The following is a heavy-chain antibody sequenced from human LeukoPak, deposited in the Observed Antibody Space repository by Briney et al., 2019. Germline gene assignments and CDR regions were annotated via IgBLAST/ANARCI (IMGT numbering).Heavy chain of an antibody. CDR2: ISSNGGST. Sequence: GGSLRLSCAASGFTFSSYAMHWVRQAPGKGLEYVSAISSNGGSTYYANSVKGRFTISRDNSKNTLYLQMGSLRAEDMAVYYCARDFRWLDYYYYYMDVWGKGTTVTVSS. CDR1: GFTFSSYA. CDR3: ARDFRWLDYYYYYMDV. J-gene: IGHJ6*03. D-gene: IGHD4-23*01. V-gene: IGHV3-64*01.